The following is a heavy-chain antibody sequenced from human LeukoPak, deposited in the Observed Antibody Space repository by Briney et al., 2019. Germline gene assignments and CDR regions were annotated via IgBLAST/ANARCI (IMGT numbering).Heavy chain of an antibody. D-gene: IGHD2-21*02. CDR3: AKGHGDWYFYYFDY. Sequence: GGSLRLSCAVSGFTFRNYGMSWVRQAPGKGLEWVSAISGSGDSIYYTDSVKGRFTISRDNDKNTLYLQMSSLRDEDTALYYCAKGHGDWYFYYFDYWGQGTLVTVSS. J-gene: IGHJ4*02. V-gene: IGHV3-23*01. CDR1: GFTFRNYG. CDR2: ISGSGDSI.